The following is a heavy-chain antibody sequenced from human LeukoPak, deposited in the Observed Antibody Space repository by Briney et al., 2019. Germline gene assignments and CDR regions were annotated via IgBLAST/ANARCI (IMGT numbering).Heavy chain of an antibody. CDR1: GFSFSSYS. V-gene: IGHV3-21*01. CDR2: ISSSSNYI. J-gene: IGHJ3*02. CDR3: ARVSILIVPYYAFDI. Sequence: GGSLRLSCAASGFSFSSYSMKWVRQAPGKGLEWVSSISSSSNYIYYADSVKGRFTISRDNAKNSLYLQMNSLRAEDTAVYYCARVSILIVPYYAFDIWGQGTMVTVSS. D-gene: IGHD2/OR15-2a*01.